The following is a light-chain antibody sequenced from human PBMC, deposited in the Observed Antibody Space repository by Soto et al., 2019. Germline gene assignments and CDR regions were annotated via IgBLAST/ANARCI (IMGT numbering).Light chain of an antibody. CDR1: QDIATY. J-gene: IGKJ1*01. CDR3: QQYDNLPPTWT. CDR2: DAS. Sequence: DSQMTQSPSSLSASVGNRVTITCQASQDIATYLNWYQQKPGKAPNLLIYDASNLETGVPSRFSGGGSGTHFTFTISNLQPEDIATYYCQQYDNLPPTWTLGQGTKVDIK. V-gene: IGKV1-33*01.